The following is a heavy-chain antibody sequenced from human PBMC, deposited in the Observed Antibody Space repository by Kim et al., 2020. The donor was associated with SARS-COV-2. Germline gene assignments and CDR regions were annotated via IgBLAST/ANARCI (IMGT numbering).Heavy chain of an antibody. CDR2: IYPGDSDT. Sequence: GESLKISCKGSGYSFTSYWIGWVRQMPGKGLEWMGIIYPGDSDTRYSPSFQGQVTISADKSISTAYLQWSSLKASDTAMYYCARANDYGDYDMQEKGTYYFDYWGQGTLVTVSS. J-gene: IGHJ4*02. D-gene: IGHD4-17*01. V-gene: IGHV5-51*01. CDR3: ARANDYGDYDMQEKGTYYFDY. CDR1: GYSFTSYW.